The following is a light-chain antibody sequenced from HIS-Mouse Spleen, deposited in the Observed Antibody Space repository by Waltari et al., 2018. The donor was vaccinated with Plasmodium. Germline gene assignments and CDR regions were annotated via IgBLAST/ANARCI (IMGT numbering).Light chain of an antibody. V-gene: IGLV3-10*01. J-gene: IGLJ3*02. CDR2: EDS. CDR3: SSTNRSGKQSV. Sequence: SYELTQPPSVSVSPGQTARITCSGDELPKKYAYWYQQKSGQAPMLVFYEDSKRHSGIPRKSLGSSSGNIVTLTIRRSQVEDETDYYCSSTNRSGKQSVLGGGTKLTVL. CDR1: ELPKKY.